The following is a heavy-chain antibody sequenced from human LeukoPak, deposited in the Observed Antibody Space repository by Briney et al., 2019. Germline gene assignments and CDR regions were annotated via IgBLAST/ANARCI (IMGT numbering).Heavy chain of an antibody. CDR1: GYTFTSYD. CDR2: MNPNSGNT. CDR3: ARSYSGDDAFDI. Sequence: GASVKVSCKASGYTFTSYDINWVRQATGQGLEWMGWMNPNSGNTGYAQKFQGRVTMTRNTSVSTAYMELSSLRSEDTAVYYCARSYSGDDAFDIWGQGTMVTVSS. V-gene: IGHV1-8*01. D-gene: IGHD5-12*01. J-gene: IGHJ3*02.